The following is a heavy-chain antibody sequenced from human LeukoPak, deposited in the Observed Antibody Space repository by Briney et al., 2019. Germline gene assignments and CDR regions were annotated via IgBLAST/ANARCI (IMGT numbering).Heavy chain of an antibody. CDR3: ARLRVYYFDAFDI. J-gene: IGHJ3*02. CDR1: GDSISSYY. Sequence: SETLSLTCAVSGDSISSYYWSWIRQPPGKGLEWIGYIYYSGSTNYNPSLKSRVTISVDTSKNQFSLKLSSVTAADTAVYYCARLRVYYFDAFDIWGQGTMVTVSS. CDR2: IYYSGST. V-gene: IGHV4-59*08. D-gene: IGHD5/OR15-5a*01.